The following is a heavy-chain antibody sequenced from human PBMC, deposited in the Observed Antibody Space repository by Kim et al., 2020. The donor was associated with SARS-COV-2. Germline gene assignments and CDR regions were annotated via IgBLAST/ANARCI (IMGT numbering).Heavy chain of an antibody. J-gene: IGHJ6*01. CDR3: ARGGGYGTGYYG. D-gene: IGHD5-12*01. Sequence: GGSLRLSCAASGFTFSSYGLHWVRQVPGKGLEWVGLISYDGSTGKYADFVKGRFTISRDNTKSTLFLLGNSLRAEFTVVYFWARGGGYGTGYYG. CDR1: GFTFSSYG. V-gene: IGHV3-30*03. CDR2: ISYDGSTG.